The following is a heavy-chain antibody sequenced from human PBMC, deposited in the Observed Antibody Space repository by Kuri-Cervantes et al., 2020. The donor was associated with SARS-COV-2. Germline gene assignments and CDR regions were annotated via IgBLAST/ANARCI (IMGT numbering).Heavy chain of an antibody. D-gene: IGHD3-10*01. V-gene: IGHV1-24*01. CDR3: ARDPGTMVRGVFDY. CDR2: FDPEDGET. Sequence: ASVQVSCKTSGYTFTGYYMHWVRQAPGQGLEWMGGFDPEDGETIYAQKFQGRVTMTEDTSTDTAYMELSSLRSEDTAVYYCARDPGTMVRGVFDYWGQGTLVTVSS. J-gene: IGHJ4*02. CDR1: GYTFTGYY.